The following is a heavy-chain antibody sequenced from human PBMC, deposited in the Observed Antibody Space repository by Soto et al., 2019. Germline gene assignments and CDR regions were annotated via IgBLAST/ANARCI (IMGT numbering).Heavy chain of an antibody. CDR1: GGSISSSSYY. Sequence: SETLSLTCTVSGGSISSSSYYWGWIRQPPGKGLEWIGSIYYIGSTYYNPSLKSRVTISVDTSKNQFSLKLSSVTAADTAVYYCARLGGHGDYVDYWGQGTLVTVSS. D-gene: IGHD4-17*01. J-gene: IGHJ4*02. CDR3: ARLGGHGDYVDY. V-gene: IGHV4-39*01. CDR2: IYYIGST.